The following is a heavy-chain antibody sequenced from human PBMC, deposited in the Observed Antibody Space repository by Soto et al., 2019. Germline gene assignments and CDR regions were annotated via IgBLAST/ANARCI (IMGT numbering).Heavy chain of an antibody. CDR3: ARGRAPRYAAAPYYGMDV. V-gene: IGHV1-2*04. Sequence: ASVKVSCKASGYTFTGYYMHWVRQAPGQGLEWMGRINPNSGGTNYAQKFQGWVTMTRDTSISTAYMELSRLRSDDTAVYYCARGRAPRYAAAPYYGMDVWAQGTTVTAP. J-gene: IGHJ6*02. CDR1: GYTFTGYY. CDR2: INPNSGGT. D-gene: IGHD6-13*01.